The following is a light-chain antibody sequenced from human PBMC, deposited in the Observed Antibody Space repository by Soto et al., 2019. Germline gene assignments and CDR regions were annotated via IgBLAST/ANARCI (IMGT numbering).Light chain of an antibody. Sequence: EILLTQSPATLSLCPGEISTLSCRSSQSVSSNLAWYQQKPGQAPRLLIYGASTRATGIPARFSGSGSGTEFTLTISSLQSEDYAVYYCHQYNNWPPWTFGQGTKVDIK. J-gene: IGKJ1*01. CDR2: GAS. CDR3: HQYNNWPPWT. CDR1: QSVSSN. V-gene: IGKV3-15*01.